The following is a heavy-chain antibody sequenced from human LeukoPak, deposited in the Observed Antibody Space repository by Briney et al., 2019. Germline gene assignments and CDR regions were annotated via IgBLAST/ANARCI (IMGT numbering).Heavy chain of an antibody. V-gene: IGHV3-30*03. CDR1: GFTFSTYG. CDR2: ISYDGDNK. D-gene: IGHD5-18*01. Sequence: PGGSLRLSCAASGFTFSTYGMHWVRQAPGKGLEWVAVISYDGDNKYYADSLKGRFTISRDNAKNSLYLQMNSLRAEDTALYYCARDWDSRGHSYGYWDYWGQGALVTVSS. CDR3: ARDWDSRGHSYGYWDY. J-gene: IGHJ4*02.